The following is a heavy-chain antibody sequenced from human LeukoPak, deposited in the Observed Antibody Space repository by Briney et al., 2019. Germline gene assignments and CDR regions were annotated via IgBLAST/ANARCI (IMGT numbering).Heavy chain of an antibody. D-gene: IGHD2-2*01. CDR2: IYYSGST. Sequence: SGTLSLTCTVSGGSISSGDYYWSWIRQPPGKGLEWIGYIYYSGSTYYNPSLKSRVTISVDTSKNQFSLKLSSVTAADTAVYYCAREGVPAAYFDYWGRGTLVTVSS. V-gene: IGHV4-30-4*01. CDR1: GGSISSGDYY. CDR3: AREGVPAAYFDY. J-gene: IGHJ4*02.